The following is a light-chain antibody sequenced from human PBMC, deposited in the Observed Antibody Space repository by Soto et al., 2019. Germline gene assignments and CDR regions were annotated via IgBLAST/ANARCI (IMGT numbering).Light chain of an antibody. CDR1: PGIRND. CDR3: LQDYNYPWT. V-gene: IGKV1-6*01. Sequence: AIQMTQSPSSLSASVGDRVTITCRASPGIRNDLGWYQQKPGKAPKLMIYAASSLQSGFPSRFSGSGSGKYVILTISSLQHEDFATYYCLQDYNYPWTFGQGTKVEIK. CDR2: AAS. J-gene: IGKJ1*01.